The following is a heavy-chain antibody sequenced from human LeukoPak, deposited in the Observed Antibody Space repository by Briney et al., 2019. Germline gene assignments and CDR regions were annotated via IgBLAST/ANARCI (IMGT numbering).Heavy chain of an antibody. CDR3: AREIKGGDCFGY. Sequence: GGSLRLSCAASGFTFSSYWMSWVRQAPGRGLEWLANIKQDGSDKYYVGPVKGRFTISRDNAKNSLFLQMNSLRAEDTAVYYCAREIKGGDCFGYWGQGTPVTVSS. V-gene: IGHV3-7*01. CDR2: IKQDGSDK. J-gene: IGHJ4*02. D-gene: IGHD2-21*01. CDR1: GFTFSSYW.